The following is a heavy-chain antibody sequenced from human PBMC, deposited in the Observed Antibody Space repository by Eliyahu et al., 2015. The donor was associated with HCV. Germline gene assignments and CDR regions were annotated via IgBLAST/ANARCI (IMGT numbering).Heavy chain of an antibody. V-gene: IGHV3-30*18. J-gene: IGHJ6*02. D-gene: IGHD2-2*01. CDR1: GFTFSSFX. Sequence: QVQLVESGGGVVQPGRSLRLSCAASGFTFSSFXXHWVRQTPGKGLEWVAVVSYDGSNKYSADSVKGRFTISRDNSKNTLYLQMNSLRAEDTAVYYCAKDTWGVPATMGLYGMDVWGQGTTVTVSS. CDR2: VSYDGSNK. CDR3: AKDTWGVPATMGLYGMDV.